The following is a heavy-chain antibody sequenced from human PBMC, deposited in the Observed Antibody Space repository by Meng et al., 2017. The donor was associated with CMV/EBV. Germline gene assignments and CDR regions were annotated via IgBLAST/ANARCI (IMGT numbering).Heavy chain of an antibody. D-gene: IGHD1-14*01. V-gene: IGHV4-30-4*08. J-gene: IGHJ4*02. Sequence: QGQLQGPGPGLGKPSQTLSLTCTVSGGSISSGDYYWSWIRQPSGKGLEWIGYIYYSGSTYYNPSLKSRVTISVDTSKNQFSLKLSSVTAADTAVYYCARVMGPNRTPYYFDYWGQGTLVTVSS. CDR1: GGSISSGDYY. CDR2: IYYSGST. CDR3: ARVMGPNRTPYYFDY.